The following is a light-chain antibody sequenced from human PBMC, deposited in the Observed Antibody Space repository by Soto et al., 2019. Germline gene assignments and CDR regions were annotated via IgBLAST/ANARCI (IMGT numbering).Light chain of an antibody. J-gene: IGLJ1*01. CDR3: GSFTAFTTDV. V-gene: IGLV2-14*03. Sequence: QSVLTQPASVSGSPGQSITISCTGTNSDVGAYSYVSWYQQYPGKAPKLLIYDVGARPSGISNRFSGSKSGNTASLTISGLQAEDEADYYCGSFTAFTTDVFGSGTKVTVL. CDR2: DVG. CDR1: NSDVGAYSY.